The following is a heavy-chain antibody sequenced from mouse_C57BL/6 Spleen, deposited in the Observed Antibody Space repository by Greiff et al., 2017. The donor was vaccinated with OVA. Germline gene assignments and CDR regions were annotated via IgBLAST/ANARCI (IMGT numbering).Heavy chain of an antibody. D-gene: IGHD1-1*01. Sequence: EVKLMESGAELVKPGASVKLSCTASGFNIKDYYMHWVKQRTEQGLEWIGRIDPEDGETKYAPKFQGKATITADTSSNTAYLQLSSLTSEDTAVYYCALYYYGSSYYFDYWGQGTTLTVSS. CDR1: GFNIKDYY. CDR2: IDPEDGET. CDR3: ALYYYGSSYYFDY. J-gene: IGHJ2*01. V-gene: IGHV14-2*01.